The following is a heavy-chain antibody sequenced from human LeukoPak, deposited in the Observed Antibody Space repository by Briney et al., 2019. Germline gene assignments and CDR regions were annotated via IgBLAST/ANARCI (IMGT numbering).Heavy chain of an antibody. CDR3: ARDQVLWWKPVGDFDL. J-gene: IGHJ2*01. CDR1: GFSLSTYW. Sequence: GGSLRLSCAASGFSLSTYWMHWVRQVPGKGLVWVSRINSDGSIRNYADSVKGRFTISRDNAKNTVYLQINSLRVEDMSVYYCARDQVLWWKPVGDFDLWGRGTLVTVSP. V-gene: IGHV3-74*01. D-gene: IGHD2-21*01. CDR2: INSDGSIR.